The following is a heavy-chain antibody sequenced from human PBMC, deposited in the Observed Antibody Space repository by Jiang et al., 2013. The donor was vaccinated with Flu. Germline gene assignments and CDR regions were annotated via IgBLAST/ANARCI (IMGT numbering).Heavy chain of an antibody. CDR2: IIPILGIA. D-gene: IGHD4-17*01. J-gene: IGHJ3*02. CDR3: ASTVTTFDAFDI. V-gene: IGHV1-69*04. CDR1: GGTFSSYA. Sequence: GAEVKKPGSSAKVSCKASGGTFSSYAISWVRQAPGQGLEWMGRIIPILGIANYAQKFQGRVTITADKSTSTAYMELSSLRSEDTAVYYCASTVTTFDAFDIWGQGTMVTVSS.